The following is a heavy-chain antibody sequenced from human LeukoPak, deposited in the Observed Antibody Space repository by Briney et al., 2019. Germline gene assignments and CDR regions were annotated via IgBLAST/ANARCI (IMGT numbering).Heavy chain of an antibody. CDR2: ITSSSSYI. V-gene: IGHV3-21*01. Sequence: GGSLRLSCAASGFTFNTYTMNWVRQAPGKGLEWVSFITSSSSYIYYADSMKGRFTISRDNAKNSLYLQMNSLRAEDTAVYYCARGTLNIPGEHGAFDYWGQGTLVTVSS. CDR1: GFTFNTYT. D-gene: IGHD1-14*01. CDR3: ARGTLNIPGEHGAFDY. J-gene: IGHJ4*02.